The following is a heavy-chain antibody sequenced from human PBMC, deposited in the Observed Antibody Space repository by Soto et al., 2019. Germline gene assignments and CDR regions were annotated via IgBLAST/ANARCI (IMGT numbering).Heavy chain of an antibody. CDR2: INPILSMS. CDR3: ATSYGSGYRAFDY. J-gene: IGHJ4*02. D-gene: IGHD3-10*01. CDR1: GDTFSFYT. Sequence: QVQLVQSGAEVKKPGSSVKVSCKASGDTFSFYTINWVRQAPGLGLEWVGRINPILSMSNYAQKFQGRVTMTADKSTNTAYMDLRSLRSEDTAMYYCATSYGSGYRAFDYWGQGALVTGSS. V-gene: IGHV1-69*02.